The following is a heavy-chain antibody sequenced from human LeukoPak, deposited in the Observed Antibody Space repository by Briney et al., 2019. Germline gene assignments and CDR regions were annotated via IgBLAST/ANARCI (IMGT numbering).Heavy chain of an antibody. V-gene: IGHV3-48*03. D-gene: IGHD3-16*01. Sequence: GGSLRLSCAASGFDFSNCEMDWVRQAPGKGLEWISYISQTSDERYYADSVEGRFTISRDNAKSALYLQINTLRVEDTAVYYCVTDRPRRGVYWGQGTLVTVSS. CDR2: ISQTSDER. CDR1: GFDFSNCE. CDR3: VTDRPRRGVY. J-gene: IGHJ4*02.